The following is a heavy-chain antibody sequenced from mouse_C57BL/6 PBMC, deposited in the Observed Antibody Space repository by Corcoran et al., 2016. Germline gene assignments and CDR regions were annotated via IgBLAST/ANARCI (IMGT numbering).Heavy chain of an antibody. V-gene: IGHV9-3*01. CDR3: ARRVLLFAY. J-gene: IGHJ3*01. CDR1: GYTFTTYG. CDR2: INTYSGVP. Sequence: QIQLVQSGPELKKPGETVKISCKASGYTFTTYGMSWVKQAPGKGLKWMGWINTYSGVPTYADDFKGRFAFSLETSASTAYLQINNLKNEDTATYFCARRVLLFAYWGQGTLVTVSA.